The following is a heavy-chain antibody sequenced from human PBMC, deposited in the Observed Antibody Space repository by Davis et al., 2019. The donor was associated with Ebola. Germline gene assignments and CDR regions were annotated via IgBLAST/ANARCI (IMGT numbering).Heavy chain of an antibody. J-gene: IGHJ4*02. CDR2: IRSKANNYAT. CDR1: GFTFSGSA. D-gene: IGHD6-19*01. V-gene: IGHV3-73*01. CDR3: ARIYTSGWFEGEGY. Sequence: GESLKISCAASGFTFSGSAMHWVRQASGKGLEWVGRIRSKANNYATSYAASVKGRFTISRDDSEKTAYLQMNSLKTEDTAVYYCARIYTSGWFEGEGYWGQGTLVTVSS.